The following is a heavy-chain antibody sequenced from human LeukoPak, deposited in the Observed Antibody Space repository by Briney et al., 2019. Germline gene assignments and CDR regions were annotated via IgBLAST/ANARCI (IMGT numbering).Heavy chain of an antibody. CDR1: GYTFTGYY. CDR3: ARGTKFSTFDIVVVPFDY. CDR2: INPNSGGT. Sequence: ASVKVSCKASGYTFTGYYIHWVRQAPGQGLEWMGWINPNSGGTNCAQKFQGRVTMTRDTSISTAYMELSRLRSDDTAVYYCARGTKFSTFDIVVVPFDYRGQGTLVTVSS. J-gene: IGHJ4*02. D-gene: IGHD2-2*01. V-gene: IGHV1-2*02.